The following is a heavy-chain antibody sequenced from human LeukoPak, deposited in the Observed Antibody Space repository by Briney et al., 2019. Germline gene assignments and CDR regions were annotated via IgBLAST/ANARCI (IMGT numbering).Heavy chain of an antibody. CDR3: ASGFSYYYMDV. D-gene: IGHD3-10*01. V-gene: IGHV1-69*05. CDR1: GGTFASYA. J-gene: IGHJ6*03. CDR2: IIPIFGTA. Sequence: SVKVSCKASGGTFASYAISWVGQGPGQGLEWGGGIIPIFGTANYAQKFQGRVTITTDESTSTAYMELSSLRSEDTAVYYCASGFSYYYMDVCGKGTTVTVSS.